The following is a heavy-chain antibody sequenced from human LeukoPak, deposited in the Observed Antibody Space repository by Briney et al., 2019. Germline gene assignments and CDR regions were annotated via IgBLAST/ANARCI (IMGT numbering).Heavy chain of an antibody. Sequence: GGSLRLSCAASGFTFDDYAMHWVRQAPGKGLEWVSGISWNSGSIGYADSVKGRFTISRDNAKNSLYLQMNSLRAEDTAVYYCARVAAAGRYYYGMDVWGQGTTVTVSS. CDR2: ISWNSGSI. D-gene: IGHD6-13*01. V-gene: IGHV3-9*01. CDR3: ARVAAAGRYYYGMDV. CDR1: GFTFDDYA. J-gene: IGHJ6*02.